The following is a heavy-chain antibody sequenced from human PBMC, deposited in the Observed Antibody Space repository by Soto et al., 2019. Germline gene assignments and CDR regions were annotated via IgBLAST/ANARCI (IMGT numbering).Heavy chain of an antibody. D-gene: IGHD3-22*01. CDR1: GGSIRTYY. CDR2: VYYSGST. CDR3: ARGEYDSSGYYSFDS. Sequence: PSETLSLTCTVSGGSIRTYYWSWIRQPPGKGLEWIGYVYYSGSTKSNPSLKSRVTTSVDTSKNQFSLKLSSVTAADTAVYYCARGEYDSSGYYSFDSWGQGTLVTVSS. J-gene: IGHJ4*02. V-gene: IGHV4-59*01.